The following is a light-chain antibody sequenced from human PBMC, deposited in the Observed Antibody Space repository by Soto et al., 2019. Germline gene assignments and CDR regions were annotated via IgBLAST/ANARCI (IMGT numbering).Light chain of an antibody. CDR1: QSILYSSNNKNY. Sequence: DIVMTQSPDSLTVSLGERATINCKSSQSILYSSNNKNYLAWYQQKPGQPPKLLIYWASTRESGVPDRFNGSGSGTDFTLTISSLQAEDVAVYYCQQYYGTPFTFGPGTKVDIK. V-gene: IGKV4-1*01. CDR3: QQYYGTPFT. CDR2: WAS. J-gene: IGKJ3*01.